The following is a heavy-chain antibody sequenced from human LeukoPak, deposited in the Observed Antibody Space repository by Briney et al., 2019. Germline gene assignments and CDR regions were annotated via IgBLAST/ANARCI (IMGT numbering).Heavy chain of an antibody. CDR3: ARQSEARPGYYYMDV. Sequence: GESLKISCKGSGYSFTSYWIGWVRQMPGKGLEWMGIIYPGDSNTRYSPSFQGQVTISADKSISTAYLQWSSLKASDTAVYYCARQSEARPGYYYMDVWGKGTTVTVSS. D-gene: IGHD6-6*01. J-gene: IGHJ6*03. V-gene: IGHV5-51*01. CDR2: IYPGDSNT. CDR1: GYSFTSYW.